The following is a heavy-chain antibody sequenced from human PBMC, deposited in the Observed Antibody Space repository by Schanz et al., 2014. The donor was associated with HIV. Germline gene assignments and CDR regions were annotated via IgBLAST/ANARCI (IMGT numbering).Heavy chain of an antibody. CDR3: ARGLARRLQNRGYYGLDV. J-gene: IGHJ6*02. CDR2: VNHGGTT. V-gene: IGHV4-34*01. Sequence: QVQLQPWGAGLLKPSETLSLTCTVYGESFSGYYWTWIRQPPGKGLEWIGEVNHGGTTNYSPSLKSRVPISVDPAKTQFSRRLTSVTAADTAVYYCARGLARRLQNRGYYGLDVWGQGTSVTVSS. D-gene: IGHD3-16*01. CDR1: GESFSGYY.